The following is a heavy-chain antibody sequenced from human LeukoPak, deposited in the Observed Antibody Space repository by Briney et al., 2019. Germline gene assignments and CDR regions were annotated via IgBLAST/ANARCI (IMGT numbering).Heavy chain of an antibody. D-gene: IGHD2-15*01. CDR3: ARIPYCSAGSCYPV. J-gene: IGHJ4*02. Sequence: ASVKVSCKASGYTFTSYDINWVRQATGQGLEWMGWMNPNSGNTGYAQKLQGRVTMTRNTSIGTAYMELSSLRSEDTAVYYCARIPYCSAGSCYPVWGQGTLVTVSS. CDR2: MNPNSGNT. V-gene: IGHV1-8*01. CDR1: GYTFTSYD.